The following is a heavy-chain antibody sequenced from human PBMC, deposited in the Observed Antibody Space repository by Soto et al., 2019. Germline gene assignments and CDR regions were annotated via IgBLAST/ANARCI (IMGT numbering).Heavy chain of an antibody. Sequence: VGSLRLSCAASGFTFSSYGMHWVRQAPGKGLEWVAVISYDGSNKYYADSVKGRFTISRDNSKNTLYLQMNSLRVEDTAVYYCAKDVAAYCGGDCPLPNWGQGTLVTVAS. CDR3: AKDVAAYCGGDCPLPN. CDR1: GFTFSSYG. CDR2: ISYDGSNK. J-gene: IGHJ1*01. V-gene: IGHV3-30*18. D-gene: IGHD2-21*02.